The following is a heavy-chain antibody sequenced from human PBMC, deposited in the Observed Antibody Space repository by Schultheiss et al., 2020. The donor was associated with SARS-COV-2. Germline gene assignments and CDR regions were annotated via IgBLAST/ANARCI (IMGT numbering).Heavy chain of an antibody. CDR3: AKLQLWWEALDY. CDR1: GFTFSSYA. V-gene: IGHV3-30*01. D-gene: IGHD5-18*01. J-gene: IGHJ4*02. CDR2: ISYDGSNK. Sequence: GGSLRLSCAASGFTFSSYAMHWVRQAPGKGLEWVAVISYDGSNKYYADSVKGRFTISRDNSKNTLYLQMNSLRAEDTAVYYCAKLQLWWEALDYWGQGTLVTVSS.